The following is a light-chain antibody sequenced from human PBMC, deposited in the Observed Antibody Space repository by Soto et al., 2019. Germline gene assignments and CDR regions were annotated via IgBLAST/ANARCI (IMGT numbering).Light chain of an antibody. CDR3: SSYTRSSTRV. CDR2: EVS. Sequence: QSALTQPASVSGSPGQSITISCTGTSSDVGGYNYVSWYQQHPGKAPKLMIYEVSNRPSGVSNRFSGSKSGNTASLTISGLQAEDEADYYCSSYTRSSTRVFGGGTKVTAL. CDR1: SSDVGGYNY. J-gene: IGLJ3*02. V-gene: IGLV2-14*01.